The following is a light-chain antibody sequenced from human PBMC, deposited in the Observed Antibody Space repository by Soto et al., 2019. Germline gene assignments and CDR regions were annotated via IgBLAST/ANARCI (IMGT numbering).Light chain of an antibody. J-gene: IGKJ4*01. CDR3: QQYNSYPLT. V-gene: IGKV3-15*01. Sequence: EIQMTQSPSTLSVSVGDRATLSCRASQSISSKLAWYQQKPGQAPRLLIYGASTRATGIPARFSGSGSGTEFTLTISSLQSEDFAAYYCQQYNSYPLTFGGGTKVDI. CDR2: GAS. CDR1: QSISSK.